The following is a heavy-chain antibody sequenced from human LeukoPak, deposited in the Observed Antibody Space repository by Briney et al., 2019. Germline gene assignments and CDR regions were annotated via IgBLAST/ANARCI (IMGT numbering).Heavy chain of an antibody. J-gene: IGHJ4*02. Sequence: ASVKVSCKASGYTFTSYGISWVRQAPGQGLEWMGWISAYNGNTNYAQKLQGRVTMTTDTSTSTAYMELRSLRSDDTAVYYCARGGPLGVVTHHFDFWGQGTLVTVSS. CDR2: ISAYNGNT. V-gene: IGHV1-18*01. CDR1: GYTFTSYG. D-gene: IGHD3-3*01. CDR3: ARGGPLGVVTHHFDF.